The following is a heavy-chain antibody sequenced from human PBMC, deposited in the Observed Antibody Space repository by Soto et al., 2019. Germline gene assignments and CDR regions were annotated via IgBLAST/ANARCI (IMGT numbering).Heavy chain of an antibody. CDR1: GFTFSSYS. V-gene: IGHV3-21*01. CDR3: ARDPYCSGGSCYHDAFDI. Sequence: EVQLVESGGGLVQPGGSLRLSCAASGFTFSSYSMNWVRQAPGKGLEWVSSISSSSSYIYYADSVKGRFTISRDNAKNSLYLQMNSLRAEDTAVYYCARDPYCSGGSCYHDAFDIWGQGTMVTVSS. CDR2: ISSSSSYI. J-gene: IGHJ3*02. D-gene: IGHD2-15*01.